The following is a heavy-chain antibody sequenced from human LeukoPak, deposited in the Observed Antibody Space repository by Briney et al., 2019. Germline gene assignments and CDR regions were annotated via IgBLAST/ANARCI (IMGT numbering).Heavy chain of an antibody. V-gene: IGHV3-33*01. CDR2: IWNDGSNN. Sequence: GGSLTLSCAASGLTYSSFGMLWVRQATGRGLVWVAVIWNDGSNNYYADALKGRFTITRDISKNTLHLQMNSLRAEDTAVYYWVRRAYGLGAFDFWGQGTMVTVSS. J-gene: IGHJ3*01. CDR1: GLTYSSFG. D-gene: IGHD3-16*01. CDR3: VRRAYGLGAFDF.